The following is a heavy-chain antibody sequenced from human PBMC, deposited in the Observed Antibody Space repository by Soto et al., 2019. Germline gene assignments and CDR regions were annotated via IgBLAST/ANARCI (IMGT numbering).Heavy chain of an antibody. V-gene: IGHV3-23*01. CDR2: ISDSGGLT. CDR1: GFAFSSHP. D-gene: IGHD3-9*01. CDR3: AKLVAEIAVRYFDWFTKPWIYYFDY. Sequence: PGGSLRLSCAASGFAFSSHPMSWVRQAPERGLEWVSGISDSGGLTYNADSVKGRFTISRDNSKNTLYLQMNSLRAEDTAVYYCAKLVAEIAVRYFDWFTKPWIYYFDYWGQGTLVTVSS. J-gene: IGHJ4*02.